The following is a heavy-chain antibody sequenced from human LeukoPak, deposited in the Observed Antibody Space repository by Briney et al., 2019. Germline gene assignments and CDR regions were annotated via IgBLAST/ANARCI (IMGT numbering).Heavy chain of an antibody. D-gene: IGHD1/OR15-1a*01. CDR2: IKRKAEGGTT. CDR1: GFTFSNIW. CDR3: TTATSTTASWS. Sequence: GGSLRLSCAASGFTFSNIWMTWVRQAPGKGLEWVGRIKRKAEGGTTDYAAPVRGRFTISRDDSKTTLYLQMNSLKAEDTAVYYCTTATSTTASWSWGQGTLVTVSS. J-gene: IGHJ5*02. V-gene: IGHV3-15*01.